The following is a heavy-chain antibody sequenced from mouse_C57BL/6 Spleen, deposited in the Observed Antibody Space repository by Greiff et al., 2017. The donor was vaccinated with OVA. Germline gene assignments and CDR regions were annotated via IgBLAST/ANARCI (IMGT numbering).Heavy chain of an antibody. V-gene: IGHV1-82*01. CDR2: IYPGDGDT. Sequence: VQLQQSGPELVKPGASVKISCKASCYAFSSSWMNWVKQRPGKGLEWIGRIYPGDGDTNYNGKFKGKATLTADKSSSTAYMQLSSLTSEDSAVYFCARDRIPITTVVPPWFAYWGQGTLVTVSA. CDR1: CYAFSSSW. J-gene: IGHJ3*01. D-gene: IGHD1-1*01. CDR3: ARDRIPITTVVPPWFAY.